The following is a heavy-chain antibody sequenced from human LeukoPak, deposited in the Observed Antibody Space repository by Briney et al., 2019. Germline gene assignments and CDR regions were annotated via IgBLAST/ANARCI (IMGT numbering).Heavy chain of an antibody. D-gene: IGHD3-10*01. J-gene: IGHJ4*02. V-gene: IGHV4-59*01. CDR1: VGSISSYY. CDR2: IDYNVST. Sequence: PSETLSLTRPGSVGSISSYYWSWIRQPPGKGLAWIGYIDYNVSTNYNASHKSRVTISVDTSKNQFSLKLSSVTAADTAVYYCARVGALYGSGRYGFDYWGQGTLVTVSS. CDR3: ARVGALYGSGRYGFDY.